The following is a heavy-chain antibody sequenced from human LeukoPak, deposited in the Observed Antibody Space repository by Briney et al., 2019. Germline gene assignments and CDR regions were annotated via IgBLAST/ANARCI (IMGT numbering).Heavy chain of an antibody. Sequence: GGSLRLSCAASGFTFSSYAMSWVRQAPGKGLEWVSAISGSGGSTYYADSVKDRFTISRDNSKNTLYLQMNSLRAEDTAVYYCAKELIYCSSISCYRYFDLWGRGTLVTVSS. D-gene: IGHD2-2*01. J-gene: IGHJ2*01. CDR2: ISGSGGST. V-gene: IGHV3-23*01. CDR1: GFTFSSYA. CDR3: AKELIYCSSISCYRYFDL.